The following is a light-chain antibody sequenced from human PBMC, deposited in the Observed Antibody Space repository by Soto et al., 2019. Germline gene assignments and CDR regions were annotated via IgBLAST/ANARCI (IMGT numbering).Light chain of an antibody. Sequence: EVVLTQSPGALSLSPGEGVTLSCRASQNIRGNELAWYRQKRGQAPRLLIYGGSSRAEGIPDRFSGRGTGTNFTLSLRRLEPEDAAVYYCQDYGTSHPWTFGQGTKLEIK. J-gene: IGKJ1*01. CDR2: GGS. V-gene: IGKV3-20*01. CDR3: QDYGTSHPWT. CDR1: QNIRGNE.